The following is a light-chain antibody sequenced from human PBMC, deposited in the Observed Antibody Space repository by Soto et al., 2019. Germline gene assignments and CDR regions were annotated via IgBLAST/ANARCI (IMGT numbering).Light chain of an antibody. CDR2: TAS. CDR3: QQTYNTPFT. CDR1: QSISTF. V-gene: IGKV1-39*01. J-gene: IGKJ3*01. Sequence: DMQMTQSPSSLSASVGDRVTITCRASQSISTFLNWYQHKPGRVPKLLIYTASILQSGVPSRLSGSGSGTDFTLTISSLQPEDFATYYCQQTYNTPFTFGPGTKVDI.